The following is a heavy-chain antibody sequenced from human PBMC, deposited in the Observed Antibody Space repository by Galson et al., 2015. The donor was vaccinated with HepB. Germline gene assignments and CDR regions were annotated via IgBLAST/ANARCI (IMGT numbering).Heavy chain of an antibody. Sequence: PALVKPTQTLTLTCTFSGFSLSTSGVGVGWIRQPPGKALEWLALTYWDDDKRYSPSLKTRLTISKDTSKNQVVLTMTNMDPVDTATYFCARQRGGTGSYPNFDFWGQGTLVTVSS. D-gene: IGHD1-26*01. CDR1: GFSLSTSGVG. CDR3: ARQRGGTGSYPNFDF. V-gene: IGHV2-5*02. J-gene: IGHJ4*02. CDR2: TYWDDDK.